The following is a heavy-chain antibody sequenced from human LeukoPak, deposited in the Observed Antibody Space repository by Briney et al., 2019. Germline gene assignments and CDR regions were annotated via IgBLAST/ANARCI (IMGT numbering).Heavy chain of an antibody. CDR2: IYYSGST. D-gene: IGHD3-9*01. CDR3: ARRLRYFDAAWFDP. V-gene: IGHV4-39*01. Sequence: PSETLSLTCIVSGGSISSSSYYWGWIRQPPGKGLEWIGNIYYSGSTYYNPSLKSRVIISVDTSRNQFSLNLSSVTASDTAVYYCARRLRYFDAAWFDPWGQGTLVTVSS. CDR1: GGSISSSSYY. J-gene: IGHJ5*02.